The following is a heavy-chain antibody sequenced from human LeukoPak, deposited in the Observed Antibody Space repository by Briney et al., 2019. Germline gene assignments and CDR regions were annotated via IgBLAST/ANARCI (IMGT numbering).Heavy chain of an antibody. V-gene: IGHV3-21*01. J-gene: IGHJ3*02. CDR3: ASPTQIAAAGTGAFDI. D-gene: IGHD6-13*01. Sequence: GGSLRLSCAASRFTFSSYSMNWVRQAPGKGLEWVSSISSSSSYIYYADSVKGRFTISRDNAKNSLYLQMNSLRAEDTAVYYCASPTQIAAAGTGAFDIWGQGTMVTVSS. CDR1: RFTFSSYS. CDR2: ISSSSSYI.